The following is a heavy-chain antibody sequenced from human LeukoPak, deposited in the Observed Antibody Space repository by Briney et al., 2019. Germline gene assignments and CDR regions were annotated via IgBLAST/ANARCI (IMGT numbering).Heavy chain of an antibody. CDR1: GYTFTGYY. D-gene: IGHD4-17*01. Sequence: ASVKVSCKASGYTFTGYYMHWVRQAPGRGLEWMGWINPNSGGTNYAQKFQGRVTMTRDTSISTAYMELSRLRSDDTAVYYCARVGTTVTTFDYWGQGTLVTVSS. J-gene: IGHJ4*02. V-gene: IGHV1-2*02. CDR2: INPNSGGT. CDR3: ARVGTTVTTFDY.